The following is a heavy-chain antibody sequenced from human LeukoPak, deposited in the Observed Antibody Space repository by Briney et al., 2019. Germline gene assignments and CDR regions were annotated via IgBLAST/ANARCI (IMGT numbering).Heavy chain of an antibody. CDR3: AKLAVGGWDLRY. Sequence: GGALRLSCAASVFTVSSNYMTWVRQAPGRGLEGVSMIYSGGNTYSADSVKGRFTTSRDNSKNTLFLQMNSMRAEDTAVYDCAKLAVGGWDLRYWGQGTLVTVSS. J-gene: IGHJ4*02. D-gene: IGHD6-19*01. CDR2: IYSGGNT. CDR1: VFTVSSNY. V-gene: IGHV3-66*04.